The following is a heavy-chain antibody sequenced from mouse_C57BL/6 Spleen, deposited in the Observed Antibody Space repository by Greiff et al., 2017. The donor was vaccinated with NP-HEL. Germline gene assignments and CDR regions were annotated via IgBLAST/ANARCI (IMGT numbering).Heavy chain of an antibody. V-gene: IGHV1-82*01. CDR3: ARWGTTVVDWYFDV. CDR2: IYPGDGDT. D-gene: IGHD1-1*01. Sequence: QVQLQQSGPELVKPGASVKISCKASGYAFSSSWMNWVKQRPGKGLEWIGRIYPGDGDTNYNGKFKGKATLTADKSSSTAYMQLSSLTSEDSAVDFCARWGTTVVDWYFDVWGTGTTVTVSS. CDR1: GYAFSSSW. J-gene: IGHJ1*03.